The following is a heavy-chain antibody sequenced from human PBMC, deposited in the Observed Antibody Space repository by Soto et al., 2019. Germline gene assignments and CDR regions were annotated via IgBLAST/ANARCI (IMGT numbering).Heavy chain of an antibody. D-gene: IGHD6-13*01. V-gene: IGHV4-31*03. Sequence: PSETLSLTCTVSGGSISSGGYYWSWIRQHPGKGLEWIGYIYYSGSTYYSPSLKSRVTISVDTSKNQFSLKLSSVTAADTAVYYCARRERAAGTHWWFASWGQGSLVTVSS. CDR3: ARRERAAGTHWWFAS. CDR2: IYYSGST. J-gene: IGHJ5*01. CDR1: GGSISSGGYY.